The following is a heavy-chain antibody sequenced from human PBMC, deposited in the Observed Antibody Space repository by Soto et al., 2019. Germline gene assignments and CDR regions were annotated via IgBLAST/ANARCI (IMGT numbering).Heavy chain of an antibody. V-gene: IGHV4-38-2*01. J-gene: IGHJ3*01. CDR2: IFHGGNT. CDR1: GFFISSGNY. CDR3: ARARWYDAFDV. D-gene: IGHD2-15*01. Sequence: AETLSLTCAVSGFFISSGNYWGWIRKPPGKGLEWIGSIFHGGNTYYNPSLKSRVTISVDMSKNQFSLKLNSVTAADTAVYYCARARWYDAFDVWGQGTVVTVSS.